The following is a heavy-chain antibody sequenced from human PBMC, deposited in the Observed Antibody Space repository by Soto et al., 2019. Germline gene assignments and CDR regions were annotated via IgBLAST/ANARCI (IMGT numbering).Heavy chain of an antibody. CDR1: GGSISSSSYY. V-gene: IGHV4-39*01. CDR2: IYYSGST. Sequence: QLQLQESGPGLVKPSETLSLTCTVSGGSISSSSYYWGWIRQPPGKGLEWIGSIYYSGSTYYNPSLKSRVTISVDTSKNQFSLKLSSVTAADTAVYYCARQRGSGTTTGGWGQGTLVTVSS. J-gene: IGHJ4*02. D-gene: IGHD3-10*01. CDR3: ARQRGSGTTTGG.